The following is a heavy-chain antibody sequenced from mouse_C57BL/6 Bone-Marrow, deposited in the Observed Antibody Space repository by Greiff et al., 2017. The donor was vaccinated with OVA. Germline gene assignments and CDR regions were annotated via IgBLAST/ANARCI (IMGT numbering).Heavy chain of an antibody. CDR3: ARHDYGSSPYALDY. D-gene: IGHD1-1*01. J-gene: IGHJ2*01. Sequence: QVTLKESGPGLVAPSQSLSITCTVSGFSLTSYGVHWVRQPPGKGLEWLVVIWSDGSTTYNSALKSRLSISKDNSKSQVFLKMNSLQTDDTAMYYCARHDYGSSPYALDYWGQGTTLTVSS. CDR1: GFSLTSYG. CDR2: IWSDGST. V-gene: IGHV2-6-1*01.